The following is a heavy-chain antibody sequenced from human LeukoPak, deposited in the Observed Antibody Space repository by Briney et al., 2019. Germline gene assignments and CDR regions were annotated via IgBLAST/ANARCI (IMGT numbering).Heavy chain of an antibody. CDR3: AREWELLITNWFDP. D-gene: IGHD1-26*01. CDR2: IKQDGSEK. V-gene: IGHV3-7*01. Sequence: GGSLRLSCAASGFTFSDYAMSWVRQAPGKGLEWVANIKQDGSEKYYVDSVKGRFTISRDNAKNSLYLQMNSLRAEDTAVYYCAREWELLITNWFDPWGQGTLVTVSS. J-gene: IGHJ5*02. CDR1: GFTFSDYA.